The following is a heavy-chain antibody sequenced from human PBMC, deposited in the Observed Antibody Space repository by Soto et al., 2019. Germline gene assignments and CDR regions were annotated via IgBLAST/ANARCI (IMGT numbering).Heavy chain of an antibody. CDR1: GFTFSSYG. D-gene: IGHD4-4*01. CDR3: ARDLIPTTVTIIYYFDY. Sequence: GGSLRLSCAASGFTFSSYGMHWVRQAPGKGLEWVAVIWYDGSNKYYADSVKGRFTISRDNSKNTLYLQMNSLRAEDTAVYYCARDLIPTTVTIIYYFDYWGQGTLVTVSS. V-gene: IGHV3-33*08. J-gene: IGHJ4*02. CDR2: IWYDGSNK.